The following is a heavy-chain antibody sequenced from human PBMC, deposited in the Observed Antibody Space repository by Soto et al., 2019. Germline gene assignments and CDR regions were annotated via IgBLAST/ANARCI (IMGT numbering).Heavy chain of an antibody. CDR3: AKGDYDFWSGYYIVSYYFDY. D-gene: IGHD3-3*01. CDR1: GFTFSSYA. V-gene: IGHV3-23*01. CDR2: ISGSGGST. J-gene: IGHJ4*02. Sequence: EVQLLESGGGLVQPGGSLRLSCAASGFTFSSYAMSWVRQAPGKGLEWVSAISGSGGSTYYADSVKGRFTISRDNSKNTLYLQMNSLRAEETAVYYCAKGDYDFWSGYYIVSYYFDYWGQGTLVTVSS.